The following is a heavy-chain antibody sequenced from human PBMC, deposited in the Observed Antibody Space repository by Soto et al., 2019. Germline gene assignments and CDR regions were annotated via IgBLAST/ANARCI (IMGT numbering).Heavy chain of an antibody. J-gene: IGHJ6*02. CDR3: AREFLVRGVIAHYYYYGMDV. Sequence: GGSLRLSCAASGFTFSSYGMHWVRQAPGKGLEWVAVIWYDGSNKYYADSVKGRFTISRDNSKNTLYLQMNSLRAEDTAVYYCAREFLVRGVIAHYYYYGMDVWGQGTTVTVSS. V-gene: IGHV3-33*01. D-gene: IGHD3-10*01. CDR2: IWYDGSNK. CDR1: GFTFSSYG.